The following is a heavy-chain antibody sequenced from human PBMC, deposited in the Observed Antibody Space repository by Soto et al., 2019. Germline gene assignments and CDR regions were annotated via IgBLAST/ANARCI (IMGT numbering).Heavy chain of an antibody. V-gene: IGHV1-2*04. CDR3: AIFGVVMGPGGSYTYMDV. CDR1: GYTFTGYY. CDR2: IHPNSGGT. J-gene: IGHJ6*03. Sequence: ASVKVSCKASGYTFTGYYMHWVRQAPGQRLEWMGWIHPNSGGTNYAQKFQGWVTMTRDTSISTAYMELSRLRSDDTAVYYCAIFGVVMGPGGSYTYMDVWGKGTTVTVSS. D-gene: IGHD3-3*01.